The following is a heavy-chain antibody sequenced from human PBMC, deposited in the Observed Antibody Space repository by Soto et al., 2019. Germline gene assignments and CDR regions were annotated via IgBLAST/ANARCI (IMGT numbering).Heavy chain of an antibody. V-gene: IGHV2-5*02. J-gene: IGHJ4*02. CDR2: IYWDATT. CDR1: GFSLLTAGVG. D-gene: IGHD2-15*01. CDR3: ALRGNCAGDSCYSA. Sequence: KESGPTLVTPTQTLTLTCSFSGFSLLTAGVGVGWIRQPPGKALEWLALIYWDATTYYSPSLKTRLTITRDISKSQVVLTLTNMDPVDTATYYCALRGNCAGDSCYSAGGQGTLVTVSS.